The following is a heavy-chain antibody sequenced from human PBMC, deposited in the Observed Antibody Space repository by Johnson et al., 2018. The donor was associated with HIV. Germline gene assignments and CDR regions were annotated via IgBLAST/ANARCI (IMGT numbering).Heavy chain of an antibody. CDR1: GFTVSSNY. J-gene: IGHJ3*02. CDR3: ARDRSENAFDI. Sequence: VHLVESGGGLVQPGGSLRLSCAASGFTVSSNYMSWVRQAPGKGLEWVSVIYSGGSTYYADSVNGRFTISRDNSKNTLYLQMNSLRAEDTAVYYCARDRSENAFDIWGQGTMVTVSS. V-gene: IGHV3-66*01. CDR2: IYSGGST.